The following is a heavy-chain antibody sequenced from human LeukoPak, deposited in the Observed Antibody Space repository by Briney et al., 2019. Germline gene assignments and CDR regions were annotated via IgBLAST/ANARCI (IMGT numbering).Heavy chain of an antibody. V-gene: IGHV3-23*01. CDR1: GFTFSSYA. CDR2: ISGSGGST. Sequence: PGGSLRLSCAASGFTFSSYAMSWVRQAPGKGLGWVSAISGSGGSTYYADSVKGRFTISRDNSKNTLYLQMNSLRAEDTAVYYCAKDRFRYSSSELFDYWGQGTLVTVSS. J-gene: IGHJ4*02. D-gene: IGHD6-6*01. CDR3: AKDRFRYSSSELFDY.